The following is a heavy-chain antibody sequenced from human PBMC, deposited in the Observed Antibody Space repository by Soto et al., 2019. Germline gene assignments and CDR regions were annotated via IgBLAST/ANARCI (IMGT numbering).Heavy chain of an antibody. V-gene: IGHV3-30*18. CDR2: ISYDGSNK. CDR1: GFTFSSYG. Sequence: PGGSLRLSCAASGFTFSSYGVHWVRQAPCKGLEWVAVISYDGSNKYYADSVKGRFTISRDNSKNTLYLQMNSLRAEDTAVYYCAKDLTVVVAAAFDYWGQGTLVTVSS. J-gene: IGHJ4*02. D-gene: IGHD2-15*01. CDR3: AKDLTVVVAAAFDY.